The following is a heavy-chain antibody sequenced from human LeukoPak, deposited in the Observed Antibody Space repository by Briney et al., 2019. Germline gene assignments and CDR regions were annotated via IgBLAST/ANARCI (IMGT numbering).Heavy chain of an antibody. D-gene: IGHD1-26*01. V-gene: IGHV3-9*01. Sequence: PGRSLRLSCAASGFTFDDYAMHWVRQAPGKGLEWVSGISWNSGSIGYADSVKGRFTISRDNAKNSLYLQMNSLRAEDTAVYYCASNIVGAKDYWGQGTLVTVSS. J-gene: IGHJ4*02. CDR2: ISWNSGSI. CDR1: GFTFDDYA. CDR3: ASNIVGAKDY.